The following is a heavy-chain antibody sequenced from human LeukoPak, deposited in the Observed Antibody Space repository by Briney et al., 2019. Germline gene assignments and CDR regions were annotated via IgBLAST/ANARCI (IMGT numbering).Heavy chain of an antibody. D-gene: IGHD2-8*02. Sequence: GGSLRLSCAASGFTFDDYAMHWVRQAPGKGLEWVSGISWNSGSIGYADSVKGRFIISRDNAKNSLYLQMNSLRAEDTAVYYCARARRTDIDYWGQGTLVTVSS. CDR1: GFTFDDYA. CDR2: ISWNSGSI. V-gene: IGHV3-9*01. J-gene: IGHJ4*02. CDR3: ARARRTDIDY.